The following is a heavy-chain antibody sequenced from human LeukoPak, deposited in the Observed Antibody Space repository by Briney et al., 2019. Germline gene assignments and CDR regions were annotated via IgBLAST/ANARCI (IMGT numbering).Heavy chain of an antibody. Sequence: ASVTLSCTASGYSFTNYNITWVRLTQGPGLGLMWWINAYNGNTNYAQKFQGRATMTTDTSTSTAYMELRSLRSDDTAVYYCGRQVYSSGTSYFDYWGQGALVTVS. V-gene: IGHV1-18*01. D-gene: IGHD6-19*01. CDR3: GRQVYSSGTSYFDY. J-gene: IGHJ4*02. CDR1: GYSFTNYN. CDR2: INAYNGNT.